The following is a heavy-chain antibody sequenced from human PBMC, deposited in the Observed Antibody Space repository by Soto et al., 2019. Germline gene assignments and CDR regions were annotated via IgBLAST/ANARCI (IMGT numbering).Heavy chain of an antibody. V-gene: IGHV5-51*01. J-gene: IGHJ5*01. CDR3: VRKLDTSGWFDY. Sequence: PGESLKISCKGSGYSFTSYWIGWVRQLPGKGLELMGIIYPGDSDTRYSPSFQGQVTISADKSINTAYLQWSSLEASDTAMYYCVRKLDTSGWFDYWGQGTLVTVSS. CDR2: IYPGDSDT. D-gene: IGHD6-19*01. CDR1: GYSFTSYW.